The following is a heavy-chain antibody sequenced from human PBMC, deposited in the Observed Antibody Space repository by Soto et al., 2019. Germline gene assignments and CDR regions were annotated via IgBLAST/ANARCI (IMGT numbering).Heavy chain of an antibody. D-gene: IGHD6-13*01. V-gene: IGHV1-18*01. J-gene: IGHJ4*02. CDR3: ARDRRIIAAAGRTSEGY. CDR1: GYTFTSYG. Sequence: QVQLVQSGAEVKKPGASVKVSCKASGYTFTSYGISWVRQAPGQGLEWMGWISAYNGNANYAQKLQGRVTMTTDTSTSTAYMELRSLSADDTAVYYCARDRRIIAAAGRTSEGYWGQGTLVTVSS. CDR2: ISAYNGNA.